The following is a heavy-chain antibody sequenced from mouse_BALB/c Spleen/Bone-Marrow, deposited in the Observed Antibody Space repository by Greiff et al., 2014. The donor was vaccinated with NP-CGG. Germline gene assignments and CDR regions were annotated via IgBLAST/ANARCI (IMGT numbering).Heavy chain of an antibody. Sequence: QVQLQQSGPELVKPGASVRISCKASGYTFTSYYIHWVKQRPGQGLEWIGWIYPGNVNTKYNEKFKGKATLTADKSSSTAYMQLSSLTSEDSAVYFCARWGNYGDYAIDYWGQGTSVTVSS. V-gene: IGHV1S56*01. D-gene: IGHD2-1*01. J-gene: IGHJ4*01. CDR2: IYPGNVNT. CDR3: ARWGNYGDYAIDY. CDR1: GYTFTSYY.